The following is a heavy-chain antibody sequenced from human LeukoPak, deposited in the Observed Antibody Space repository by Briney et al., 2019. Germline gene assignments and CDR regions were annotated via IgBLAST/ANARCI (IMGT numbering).Heavy chain of an antibody. CDR3: ARGPAAYYYYYYMDV. CDR2: IIPIFGTA. Sequence: SVKVSCKASGGTFSSYAISWVRQAPGQELEWMGGIIPIFGTANYAQKFQGRVTITTDESTSTAYMELSSLRSEDTAVYYCARGPAAYYYYYYMDVWGKGTTVTVSS. V-gene: IGHV1-69*05. J-gene: IGHJ6*03. D-gene: IGHD6-13*01. CDR1: GGTFSSYA.